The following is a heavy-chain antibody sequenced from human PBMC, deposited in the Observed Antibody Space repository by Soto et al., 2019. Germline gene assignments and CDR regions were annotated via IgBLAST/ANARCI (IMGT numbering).Heavy chain of an antibody. D-gene: IGHD2-15*01. J-gene: IGHJ6*02. V-gene: IGHV4-4*07. CDR3: APLSVSLSGPYGIHV. CDR1: GGSISSYY. CDR2: IYTSGST. Sequence: SETLSLTCTASGGSISSYYWSRIRQPAGKGLEWIGRIYTSGSTNYNPSLKSRVTMSVDTSKNQFSVRLNSVTAADTAVYYCAPLSVSLSGPYGIHVWGQGTTVTVSS.